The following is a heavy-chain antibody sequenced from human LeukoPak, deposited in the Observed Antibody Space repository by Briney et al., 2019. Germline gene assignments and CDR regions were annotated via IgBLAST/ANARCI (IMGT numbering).Heavy chain of an antibody. Sequence: SETLSLTCAVYGGSFSGYYWSWIRQPPGKGLEWIGEINHSGSTNYNPSLKSRVTISVDTSKNQFSLNLSSVTAADTAVYYCARALRRGVVVTNWKVYFDYWGQGTLVTVSS. J-gene: IGHJ4*02. CDR3: ARALRRGVVVTNWKVYFDY. CDR1: GGSFSGYY. CDR2: INHSGST. V-gene: IGHV4-34*01. D-gene: IGHD3-22*01.